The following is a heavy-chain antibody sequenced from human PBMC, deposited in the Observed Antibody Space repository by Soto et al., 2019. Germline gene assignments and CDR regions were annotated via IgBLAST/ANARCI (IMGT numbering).Heavy chain of an antibody. CDR2: IWYDGSNK. V-gene: IGHV3-33*01. CDR1: GFTFSSYG. Sequence: GGSLRLSCAASGFTFSSYGMHWVRQAPGKGLEWVAVIWYDGSNKYYADSVKGRFTISRDNSKNTLYLQMNSLRAEDTAVYYCARKIVPAADTEHYYYYGMDVWGQGTTVTVS. CDR3: ARKIVPAADTEHYYYYGMDV. J-gene: IGHJ6*02. D-gene: IGHD2-2*01.